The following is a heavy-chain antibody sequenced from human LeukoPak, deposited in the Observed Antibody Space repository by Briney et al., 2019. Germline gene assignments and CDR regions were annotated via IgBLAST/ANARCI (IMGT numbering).Heavy chain of an antibody. CDR2: ISAYNGNT. J-gene: IGHJ2*01. Sequence: ASVKVSCKASGYTLRSYGITWVRQAPGQGLEWMGWISAYNGNTKYPQKLQGRVTMTTDTSTRTAYMEVRSLRSDDTAVYYCARDPPRRDGNNYGYFDLWGRGTLVSVSS. CDR3: ARDPPRRDGNNYGYFDL. D-gene: IGHD5-24*01. V-gene: IGHV1-18*01. CDR1: GYTLRSYG.